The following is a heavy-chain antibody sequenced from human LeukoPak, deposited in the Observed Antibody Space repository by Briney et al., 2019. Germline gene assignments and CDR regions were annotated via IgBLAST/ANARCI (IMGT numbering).Heavy chain of an antibody. CDR2: IYYSGVT. CDR3: ATSGSYRTPATY. CDR1: GVSISSSSYY. D-gene: IGHD1-26*01. Sequence: SETLSLTCTVSGVSISSSSYYWGCIREPPGKGLEWIGSIYYSGVTYYNPSRGRRLTISVDPSHNQFSLKMTSVTAAATAVYYCATSGSYRTPATYWGPGALVTVSS. J-gene: IGHJ4*02. V-gene: IGHV4-39*01.